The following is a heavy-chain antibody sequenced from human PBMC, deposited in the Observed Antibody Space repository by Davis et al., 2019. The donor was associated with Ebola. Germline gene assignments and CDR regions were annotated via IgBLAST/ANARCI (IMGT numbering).Heavy chain of an antibody. D-gene: IGHD5-12*01. V-gene: IGHV6-1*01. CDR3: ARGWLRSGLDV. Sequence: HSQTPSLTRDIPGDSVSINRGAWNWTRQSPSRGLEWLGRTYYNSRWYNDNAMSVKGRITINPDTSRNQLSLQLNSVTPEETAVYYCARGWLRSGLDVWGKGAAVTVSS. J-gene: IGHJ6*04. CDR1: GDSVSINRGA. CDR2: TYYNSRWYN.